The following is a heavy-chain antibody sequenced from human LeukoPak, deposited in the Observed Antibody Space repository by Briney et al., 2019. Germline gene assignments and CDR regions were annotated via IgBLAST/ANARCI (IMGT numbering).Heavy chain of an antibody. D-gene: IGHD3-10*01. V-gene: IGHV3-23*01. CDR2: LSARGGRT. CDR1: GFTFGSYA. Sequence: GGSLRPSCAASGFTFGSYAMSWVRQIPGKGLEWVSALSARGGRTFYADSVNGRFTISRDNSKNTLYLQMNSLRAEDTAVYYCVKEGSESYSATPFEYWGQGTLVTVSS. CDR3: VKEGSESYSATPFEY. J-gene: IGHJ4*02.